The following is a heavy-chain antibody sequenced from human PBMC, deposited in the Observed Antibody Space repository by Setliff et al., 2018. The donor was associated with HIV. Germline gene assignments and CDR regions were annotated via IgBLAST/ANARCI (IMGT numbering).Heavy chain of an antibody. J-gene: IGHJ6*03. CDR3: ARGPRPVDVDYYYMDV. CDR1: GGSISSGSYY. CDR2: IYTTRIT. V-gene: IGHV4-61*02. Sequence: PSETLSLTCTVSGGSISSGSYYWSWIRQPAGKGLEWIGRIYTTRITNYIPSLKSRVTISLDTSKNQFSLKLTSVTAADTAVYYCARGPRPVDVDYYYMDVWGKGTTVTVSS.